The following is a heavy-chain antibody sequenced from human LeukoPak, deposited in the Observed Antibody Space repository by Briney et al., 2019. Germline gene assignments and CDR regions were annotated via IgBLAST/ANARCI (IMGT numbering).Heavy chain of an antibody. Sequence: PGGSLRLSCAASGFNFNNAWMSWVRQAPGKGLVWVSRINSDGSYTTYADSVKGRFTISRDNAKNTLYLQMNSLRADDTAVYYCARATIAPNWFDPWGQGTLVTVSS. V-gene: IGHV3-74*01. CDR1: GFNFNNAW. J-gene: IGHJ5*02. CDR3: ARATIAPNWFDP. CDR2: INSDGSYT. D-gene: IGHD6-13*01.